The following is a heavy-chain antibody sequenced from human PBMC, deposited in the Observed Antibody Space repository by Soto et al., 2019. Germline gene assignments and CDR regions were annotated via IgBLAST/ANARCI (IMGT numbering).Heavy chain of an antibody. V-gene: IGHV3-23*01. Sequence: EVQLLESGGGLVQPGGSLRLYCAASGFTFSTYAMSWVRQAPGKGLEWVSAISGSGGSTYYADSVKGRFTISRDNSKNTLYLQMNSLRAEDTAVYYCAKVVIVVVTAIGVGYFDHLGQGTLVTVSS. D-gene: IGHD2-21*02. CDR3: AKVVIVVVTAIGVGYFDH. CDR1: GFTFSTYA. CDR2: ISGSGGST. J-gene: IGHJ4*02.